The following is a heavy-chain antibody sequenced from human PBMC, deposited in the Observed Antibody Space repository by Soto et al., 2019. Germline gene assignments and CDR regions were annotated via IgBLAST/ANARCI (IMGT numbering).Heavy chain of an antibody. J-gene: IGHJ6*03. CDR1: GGSFSGYY. CDR3: ARMVRGVIISGYYYYYYMDV. D-gene: IGHD3-10*01. CDR2: INHSGST. V-gene: IGHV4-34*01. Sequence: PSETLSLTCAVYGGSFSGYYWSWIRQPPGKGLEWIGEINHSGSTNYNPSLKSRVTISVDTSKNQFSLKLSSVTAADTAVYYCARMVRGVIISGYYYYYYMDVWGKATTVTVSS.